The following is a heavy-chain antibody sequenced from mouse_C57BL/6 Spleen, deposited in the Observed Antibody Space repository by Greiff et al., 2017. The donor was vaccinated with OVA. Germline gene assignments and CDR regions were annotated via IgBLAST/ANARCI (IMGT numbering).Heavy chain of an antibody. D-gene: IGHD2-3*01. CDR2: INPSTGGT. J-gene: IGHJ2*01. CDR3: ASRPSSYDGYYV. CDR1: GYSFTGYY. Sequence: VQLQQSGPELVKPGASVKISCKASGYSFTGYYMNWVKQSPEKSLEWIGEINPSTGGTTYNQKFKAKATLTVDKSSSTAYMQLKSLTSEDSEVYYCASRPSSYDGYYVWGQGTTLTVSS. V-gene: IGHV1-42*01.